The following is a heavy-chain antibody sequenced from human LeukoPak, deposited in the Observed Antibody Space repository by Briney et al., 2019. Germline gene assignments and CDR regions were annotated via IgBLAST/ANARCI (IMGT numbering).Heavy chain of an antibody. J-gene: IGHJ4*02. V-gene: IGHV3-30*04. CDR2: ISYDGSNK. Sequence: GRSLRLSCAASEFTFSSYAMHWVRQAPGKGLEWVTVISYDGSNKYYADSVKGRFTISRDNSKNTLYLQMNSLRAEDTAVYYCARDLMGWDLHYFDYWGQGTLVTVSS. CDR3: ARDLMGWDLHYFDY. D-gene: IGHD1-26*01. CDR1: EFTFSSYA.